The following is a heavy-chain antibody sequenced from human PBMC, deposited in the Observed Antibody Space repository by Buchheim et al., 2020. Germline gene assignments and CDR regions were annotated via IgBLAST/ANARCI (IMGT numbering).Heavy chain of an antibody. CDR2: ISYSGTT. CDR3: ARALYDFWSGYYTSNWFDP. CDR1: GGSITSGGNY. D-gene: IGHD3-3*01. Sequence: QVQLQESGPGLVKPSETLSLTCTVSGGSITSGGNYWSWIRQFPGKGLEWIGYISYSGTTYYNPSLKSRVTLSVDTSKNQFSLRLSSVTAADTAVYYCARALYDFWSGYYTSNWFDPWGQGTL. J-gene: IGHJ5*02. V-gene: IGHV4-31*03.